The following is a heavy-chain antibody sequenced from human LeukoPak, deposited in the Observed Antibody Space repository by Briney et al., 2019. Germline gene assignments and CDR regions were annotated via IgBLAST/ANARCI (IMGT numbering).Heavy chain of an antibody. V-gene: IGHV3-11*04. CDR2: ISSSGSSI. CDR3: ARDSASLWFGELSGWFAP. D-gene: IGHD3-10*01. Sequence: GRSLRLSCAASGFTFSDYYMSWIRQAPGKGLEWVSYISSSGSSIYYADSVKGRFTISRDNAKYSLYLQMNSLRAEDTDVYYCARDSASLWFGELSGWFAPWGQGTLVTVSS. CDR1: GFTFSDYY. J-gene: IGHJ5*02.